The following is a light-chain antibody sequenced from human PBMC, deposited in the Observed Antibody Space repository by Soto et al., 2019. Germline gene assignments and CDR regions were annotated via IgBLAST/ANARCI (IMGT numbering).Light chain of an antibody. CDR1: SSNIGTGYD. CDR3: QSYDSGLSGVV. J-gene: IGLJ2*01. CDR2: GNR. V-gene: IGLV1-40*01. Sequence: QSVLTQPPSVSGAPGQRVTISCTGTSSNIGTGYDVHWYQQVPGTAPKVLINGNRNRPSGVPDRFFASKSGTSATLAITGLQAEDEADYYCQSYDSGLSGVVFGGGTQLTVL.